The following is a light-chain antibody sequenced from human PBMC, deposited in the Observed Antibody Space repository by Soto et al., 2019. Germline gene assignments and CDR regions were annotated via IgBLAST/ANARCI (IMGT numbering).Light chain of an antibody. CDR2: AAS. Sequence: SVSLGERATVSCRASQGVRSNLAWLQQKPGQAPRLLIYAASTRATGVPARFSGSGSGTDFTLTISSLQSEDFAVYYCQHYDHWPLTFGQGTKVDIK. V-gene: IGKV3-15*01. CDR1: QGVRSN. J-gene: IGKJ1*01. CDR3: QHYDHWPLT.